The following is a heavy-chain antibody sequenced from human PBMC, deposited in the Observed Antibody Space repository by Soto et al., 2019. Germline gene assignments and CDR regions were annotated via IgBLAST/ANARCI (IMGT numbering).Heavy chain of an antibody. Sequence: PGESLKLSGKGSGYSFTNYWIGWVRQMPGKGLEWMGIINPGDSDTRYSPSFQGQVIMSVDKSISTAYLQWSSLKASDTAMYYCERQGIKVSLDYWGPGTLVTVSS. CDR2: INPGDSDT. D-gene: IGHD3-22*01. CDR3: ERQGIKVSLDY. CDR1: GYSFTNYW. J-gene: IGHJ4*02. V-gene: IGHV5-51*01.